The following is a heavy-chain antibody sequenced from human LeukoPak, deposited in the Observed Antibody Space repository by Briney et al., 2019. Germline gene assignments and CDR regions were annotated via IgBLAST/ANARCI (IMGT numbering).Heavy chain of an antibody. CDR1: GASISSNYW. V-gene: IGHV4-4*02. D-gene: IGHD3-9*01. CDR3: ARKRADIWYYFDF. CDR2: LHHGGST. Sequence: SGTLSLTCAVSGASISSNYWWSWVRQPPGKGLEWIGELHHGGSTNYSPSLKSRVTTSVDKSKNQFSLTLTSATAADTAVYYCARKRADIWYYFDFWGQGNLLTVSS. J-gene: IGHJ4*02.